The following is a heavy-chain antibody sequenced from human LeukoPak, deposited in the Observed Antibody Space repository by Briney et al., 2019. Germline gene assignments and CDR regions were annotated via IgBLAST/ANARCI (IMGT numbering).Heavy chain of an antibody. CDR1: GFTFSDYY. CDR3: ALGTVNKDYYFGMDV. Sequence: GGSLRLSCAASGFTFSDYYMTWLRQAPGKGLEWLSYISNSGSTVFYADSVKGRFTVSRDNAKRSLYLQIESLRDDDTAVYHCALGTVNKDYYFGMDVWGQGTTVTVSS. D-gene: IGHD2-8*02. V-gene: IGHV3-11*01. J-gene: IGHJ6*02. CDR2: ISNSGSTV.